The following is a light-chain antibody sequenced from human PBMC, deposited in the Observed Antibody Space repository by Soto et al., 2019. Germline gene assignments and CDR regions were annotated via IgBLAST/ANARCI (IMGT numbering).Light chain of an antibody. V-gene: IGLV1-51*01. CDR3: GTWDNSLTAGV. CDR2: DND. Sequence: QSVLTQPPSVSAAPGQTVTVSCSGGSSNIGNNYVSWYRQLPGTAPKLVIYDNDKRPSGIPDRFSGSKSGTSATLGITGLQTGDEADYYCGTWDNSLTAGVFGGGTKLTVL. J-gene: IGLJ3*02. CDR1: SSNIGNNY.